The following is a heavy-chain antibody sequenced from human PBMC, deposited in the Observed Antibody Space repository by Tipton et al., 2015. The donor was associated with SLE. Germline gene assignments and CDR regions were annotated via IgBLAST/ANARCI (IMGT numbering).Heavy chain of an antibody. V-gene: IGHV4-39*07. D-gene: IGHD3-3*01. Sequence: TLSLTCTVSGGSISSSSYYWGWIRQPPGKGLEWIGSIYYSGSTYYNPSLKSRVTISVDTSKNQFSLKLSSVTAADTAVYYCARHKDFLEWLSSANWFDPWGQGTLVTVS. CDR2: IYYSGST. CDR1: GGSISSSSYY. J-gene: IGHJ5*02. CDR3: ARHKDFLEWLSSANWFDP.